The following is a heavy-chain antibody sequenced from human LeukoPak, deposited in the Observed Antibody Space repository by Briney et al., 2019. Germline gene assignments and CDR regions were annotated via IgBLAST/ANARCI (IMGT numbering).Heavy chain of an antibody. CDR3: AKTPYSSGWHYYFDY. D-gene: IGHD6-19*01. CDR1: GFTFSSYA. V-gene: IGHV3-23*01. Sequence: GGSLRLSCAASGFTFSSYAMSWVRQAPGKGLEWVSAISGSGGSTYYADSVKGRFTISRDNSKNTLYLQMNSLRAEDTAVYHCAKTPYSSGWHYYFDYWGQGTLITVSS. CDR2: ISGSGGST. J-gene: IGHJ4*02.